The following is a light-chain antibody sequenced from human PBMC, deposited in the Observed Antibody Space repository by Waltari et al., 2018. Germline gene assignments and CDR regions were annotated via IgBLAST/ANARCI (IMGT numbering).Light chain of an antibody. CDR2: EAS. J-gene: IGKJ4*01. V-gene: IGKV3-11*01. CDR1: QSVSNF. CDR3: QQRSNWPPLT. Sequence: EIVLTQSPATLSLSPGERATLSCRASQSVSNFLAWYQQKPGQAPRLLIYEASKRATGIPARFSGSGSRTDFTLTISSLEPEDFAVYYCQQRSNWPPLTFGGGTKVEIK.